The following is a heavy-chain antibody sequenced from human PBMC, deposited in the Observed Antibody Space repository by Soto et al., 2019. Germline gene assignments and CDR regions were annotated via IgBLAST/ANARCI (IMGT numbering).Heavy chain of an antibody. CDR3: AKNGQPPYYYYGLDV. CDR1: GYTFTRYG. J-gene: IGHJ6*02. V-gene: IGHV1-18*01. CDR2: ISGYNGDT. Sequence: GASVKVSCKASGYTFTRYGISWVRQAPGQGLEWMGWISGYNGDTTYAQKFQGRVSMTIDTSTGTAYMELRSLTSDDTAAYYCAKNGQPPYYYYGLDVWGQGTKVTV. D-gene: IGHD2-8*01.